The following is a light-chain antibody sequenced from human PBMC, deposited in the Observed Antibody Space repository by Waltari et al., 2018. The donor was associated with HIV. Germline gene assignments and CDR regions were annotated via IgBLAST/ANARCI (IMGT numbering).Light chain of an antibody. CDR2: ASS. V-gene: IGKV1-39*01. CDR3: QQTSTSPLS. J-gene: IGKJ4*01. Sequence: DIQMTQSPSSLSASIGDSVPVTCRASQSIDTYLNWYQIKPGKAPKLLIHASSTLQSGVPSRFSGSGSGAVFSLTINGLQPEDVATYYCQQTSTSPLSFGGGTKLEI. CDR1: QSIDTY.